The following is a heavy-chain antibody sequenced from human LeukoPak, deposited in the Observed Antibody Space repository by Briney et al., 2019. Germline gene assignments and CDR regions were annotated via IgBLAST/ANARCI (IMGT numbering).Heavy chain of an antibody. J-gene: IGHJ4*02. CDR1: GFTFSDHY. CDR3: TRGPPDY. Sequence: GGSLRLSCAASGFTFSDHYMDWVRQAPGKGLEWVGRIRNKVNSYTTEYAASVKGRFTISRDDSKNSLYLQMNGLKSEDTAVYYCTRGPPDYWGQGTLVTVSS. V-gene: IGHV3-72*01. CDR2: IRNKVNSYTT.